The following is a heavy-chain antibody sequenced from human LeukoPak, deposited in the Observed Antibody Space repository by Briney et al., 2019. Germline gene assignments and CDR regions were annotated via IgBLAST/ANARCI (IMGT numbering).Heavy chain of an antibody. J-gene: IGHJ4*02. CDR3: ARDHYFDRSGLSDFFEY. D-gene: IGHD3-22*01. V-gene: IGHV3-74*01. CDR1: GFTFNRYW. Sequence: GGSLRLSCAASGFTFNRYWMNWVRQAPGKGLVWVSRINAAGSSTTYADSVKGRFTVSRDNAKNTLYLQMNSLRAEDTAVYYCARDHYFDRSGLSDFFEYWGQGTLATVSS. CDR2: INAAGSST.